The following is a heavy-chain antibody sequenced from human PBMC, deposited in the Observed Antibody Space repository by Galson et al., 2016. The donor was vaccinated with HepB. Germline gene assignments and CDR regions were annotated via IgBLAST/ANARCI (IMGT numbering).Heavy chain of an antibody. CDR2: ITRNSGSV. Sequence: SLRLSCAASGISFDDYGMDWVRQAPGKGLEWVSGITRNSGSVGYADSVKGRFTISRDHAKNSLYLQMNRLRAADTALYYGAKDPTLVYCSSTSCYFGYFQHWGQGTLVTVSS. V-gene: IGHV3-9*01. CDR3: AKDPTLVYCSSTSCYFGYFQH. CDR1: GISFDDYG. D-gene: IGHD2-2*01. J-gene: IGHJ1*01.